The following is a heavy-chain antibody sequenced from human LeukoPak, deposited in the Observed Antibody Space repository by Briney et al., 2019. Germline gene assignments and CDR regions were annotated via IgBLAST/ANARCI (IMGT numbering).Heavy chain of an antibody. D-gene: IGHD3-22*01. J-gene: IGHJ3*02. CDR3: AREGGTYYYDSSGYYEGDRFHAFDI. Sequence: ASVKVSCKASGYTFTGYYMHWVRQAPGQGLEWMGWINPNSGGTNYAQKFQGRVTMTRDTSISTAYMELSRLRSDDTAVYYCAREGGTYYYDSSGYYEGDRFHAFDIWGQGTMVTVSS. V-gene: IGHV1-2*02. CDR1: GYTFTGYY. CDR2: INPNSGGT.